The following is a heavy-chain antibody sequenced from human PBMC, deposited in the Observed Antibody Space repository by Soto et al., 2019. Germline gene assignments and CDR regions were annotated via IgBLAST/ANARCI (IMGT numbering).Heavy chain of an antibody. CDR2: ISSSSGYT. D-gene: IGHD4-17*01. CDR3: AKEYGRLDY. J-gene: IGHJ4*02. V-gene: IGHV3-11*06. CDR1: GFTFSDYY. Sequence: PGGSLRLSCAAFGFTFSDYYMIWIRQAPGKGLEWISYISSSSGYTNYADSVKGRFTISRDNAKNSLYLQMNSLRAEDTAVYYCAKEYGRLDYWGQGTLVTVSS.